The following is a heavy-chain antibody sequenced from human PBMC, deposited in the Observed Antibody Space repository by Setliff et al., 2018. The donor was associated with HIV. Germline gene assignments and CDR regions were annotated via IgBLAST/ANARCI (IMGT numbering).Heavy chain of an antibody. CDR3: ARDRLWLGEDYYYYGMDV. D-gene: IGHD3-10*01. CDR1: GGSFSGYY. Sequence: SETLSLTCAVYGGSFSGYYWSGIRQPPGKGREWIGDINHIGSTNYNPSLKSRVTISIDTSKNQFSLKLSSVTAADAAVYYCARDRLWLGEDYYYYGMDVWGQGTTVTVSS. CDR2: INHIGST. V-gene: IGHV4-34*01. J-gene: IGHJ6*02.